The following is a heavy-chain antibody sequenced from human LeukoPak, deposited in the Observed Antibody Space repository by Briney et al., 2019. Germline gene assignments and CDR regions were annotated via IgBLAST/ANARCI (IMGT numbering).Heavy chain of an antibody. CDR3: ARELPCTSCHRQSGDY. D-gene: IGHD2-2*01. Sequence: PGGSLRLSCAASGFIFSTFDMAWVRQAPGKGLEWVSSISGGGRTTFYADSVKGRFTISRDNTNNTLYLQMNSLRAEDTAVYYCARELPCTSCHRQSGDYWGQGTLVTVSS. J-gene: IGHJ4*02. CDR1: GFIFSTFD. CDR2: ISGGGRTT. V-gene: IGHV3-23*01.